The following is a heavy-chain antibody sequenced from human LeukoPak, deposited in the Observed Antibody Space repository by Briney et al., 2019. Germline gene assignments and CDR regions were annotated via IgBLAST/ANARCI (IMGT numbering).Heavy chain of an antibody. CDR1: GGSISSSSYY. J-gene: IGHJ6*02. V-gene: IGHV4-39*01. CDR2: IYYSGST. D-gene: IGHD3-3*01. CDR3: ARLGGLRFLEWPQDGMDV. Sequence: SETLSLTCTVSGGSISSSSYYWGWIRQPPGMGLEWIGSIYYSGSTYYNPSLKSRVTISVDTSKNQYSLKLSSVTAADTAVYYCARLGGLRFLEWPQDGMDVWGQGTTATVSS.